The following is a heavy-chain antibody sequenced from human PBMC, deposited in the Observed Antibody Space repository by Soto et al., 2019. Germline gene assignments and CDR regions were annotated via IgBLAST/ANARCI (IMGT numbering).Heavy chain of an antibody. CDR1: GGTFSSYA. Sequence: QVQLVQSGAEVKKPGSSVKVSCKASGGTFSSYAISWVRQAPGQGLEWMGGIIPIFGTATYAQKFQGRVRITADESTRTAYMELSSLRSEDTAVYYCASQDSSGGLFDYWGQGTLVTVSS. V-gene: IGHV1-69*12. CDR2: IIPIFGTA. CDR3: ASQDSSGGLFDY. J-gene: IGHJ4*02. D-gene: IGHD6-19*01.